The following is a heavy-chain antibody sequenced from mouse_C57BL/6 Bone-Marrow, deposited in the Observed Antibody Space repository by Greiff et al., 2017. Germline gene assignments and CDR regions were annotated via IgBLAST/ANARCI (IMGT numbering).Heavy chain of an antibody. V-gene: IGHV1-54*01. Sequence: QVQLQQSGAELVRPGTSVQVSCKASGYAFTNYLLEWVKQRPGQGLEWIGVINPGSGGTNYNEKFKGKETLTADKSSSTAYMQLSSLTSEDSAVYFCARSRYDYDPFAYWGQGTLVTVSA. CDR2: INPGSGGT. J-gene: IGHJ3*01. CDR1: GYAFTNYL. CDR3: ARSRYDYDPFAY. D-gene: IGHD2-4*01.